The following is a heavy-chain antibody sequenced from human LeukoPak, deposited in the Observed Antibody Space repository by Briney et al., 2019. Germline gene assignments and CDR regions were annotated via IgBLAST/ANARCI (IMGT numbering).Heavy chain of an antibody. J-gene: IGHJ5*02. CDR1: GGSFSDYY. V-gene: IGHV4-34*01. CDR2: INHSGST. CDR3: ARYSSLNPNWFDP. D-gene: IGHD6-13*01. Sequence: PSETLSLTCAVYGGSFSDYYWSWIRQPPGKWLERIGEINHSGSTNYNPSLKSRVTISVDTSKNQFSLKLSSVTAADTAVYYCARYSSLNPNWFDPWGQGTLVAVSS.